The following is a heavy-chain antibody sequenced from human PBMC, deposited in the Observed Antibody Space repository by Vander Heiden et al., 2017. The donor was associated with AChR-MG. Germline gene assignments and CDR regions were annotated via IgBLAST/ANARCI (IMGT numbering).Heavy chain of an antibody. CDR2: IWYDGSNK. V-gene: IGHV3-33*01. Sequence: QVQLVESGGGVVQPGRSLRLSCAASGFTFSSYGMHWVRQAPGKGLEWVAVIWYDGSNKYYADSVKGRFTISRDNSKNTLYLQMNSLRAEDTAVYYCARDYSGYDHPTYFDYWGQGTLVTVSS. D-gene: IGHD5-12*01. CDR3: ARDYSGYDHPTYFDY. CDR1: GFTFSSYG. J-gene: IGHJ4*02.